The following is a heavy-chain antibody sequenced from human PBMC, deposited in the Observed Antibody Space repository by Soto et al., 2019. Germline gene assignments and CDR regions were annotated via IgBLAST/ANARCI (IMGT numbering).Heavy chain of an antibody. V-gene: IGHV1-18*04. J-gene: IGHJ6*02. CDR2: ISAYNGNT. D-gene: IGHD3-3*01. Sequence: ASVKVSCKASGYTFTSYGISWVRQAPGQGLERMGWISAYNGNTNYAQKLQGRVTMTTDTSTSTAYMELRSLRSDDTAVYYCARLGRITIFGVVKDYYGMDVWGQGTTVTVSS. CDR3: ARLGRITIFGVVKDYYGMDV. CDR1: GYTFTSYG.